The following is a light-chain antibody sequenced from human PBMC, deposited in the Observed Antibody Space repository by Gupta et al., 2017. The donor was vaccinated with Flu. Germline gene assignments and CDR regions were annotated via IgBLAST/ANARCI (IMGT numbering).Light chain of an antibody. CDR2: GNN. CDR1: SSHIGAGFD. CDR3: QSYDSSLSGWV. V-gene: IGLV1-40*01. J-gene: IGLJ3*02. Sequence: QSVLMQPPSLSGAPGQSVTISCPGTSSHIGAGFDVHWYQQLPGTAPKLLIYGNNNRPSGVPDRISGSKSGTSASLAITGLQAEDEADYYCQSYDSSLSGWVFGGGTKLTVL.